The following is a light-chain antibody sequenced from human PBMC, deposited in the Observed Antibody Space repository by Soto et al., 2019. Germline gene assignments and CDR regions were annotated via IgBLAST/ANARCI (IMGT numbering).Light chain of an antibody. CDR3: QQSYSTPPT. CDR2: AAS. V-gene: IGKV1-39*01. Sequence: DIRMTQSPSSLSASVGDRFTITCRASQSISSYLNWYQQKPGKAPKLLIYAASSLQSGVPSRFSGSGSGTDFTLTISSLQPEDFATYYCQQSYSTPPTFGQGTKVDIK. J-gene: IGKJ1*01. CDR1: QSISSY.